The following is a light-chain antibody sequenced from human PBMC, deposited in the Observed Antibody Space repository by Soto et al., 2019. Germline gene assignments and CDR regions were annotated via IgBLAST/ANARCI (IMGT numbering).Light chain of an antibody. CDR2: DAS. Sequence: IVLTQSPGALSFSAGDRATLSCWASESVSDYLAWYQQKPGQAPRLLIYDASNRATGIPARFSGSGSGTDFTLTISSLEPEDFAVYYCQQRSNWSITVGQGTRVE. CDR3: QQRSNWSIT. J-gene: IGKJ5*01. V-gene: IGKV3-11*01. CDR1: ESVSDY.